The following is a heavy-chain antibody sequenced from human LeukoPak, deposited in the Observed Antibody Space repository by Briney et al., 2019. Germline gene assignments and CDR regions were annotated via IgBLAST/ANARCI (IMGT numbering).Heavy chain of an antibody. Sequence: GASVKVSCKASGYTFTTYGISWVRQAPGQGLEWMGWISAYNGNTNYAQKLQDRVTMTTDTSTSTAFMELRSLRSDDTAVYYCARCGIVGAQGAFDIWGQGTMVTVSS. V-gene: IGHV1-18*01. D-gene: IGHD1-26*01. CDR2: ISAYNGNT. CDR3: ARCGIVGAQGAFDI. J-gene: IGHJ3*02. CDR1: GYTFTTYG.